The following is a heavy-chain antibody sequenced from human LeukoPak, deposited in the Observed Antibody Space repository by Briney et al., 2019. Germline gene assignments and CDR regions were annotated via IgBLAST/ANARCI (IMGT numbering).Heavy chain of an antibody. CDR1: GFTFSSYA. Sequence: GGSLRLSCAASGFTFSSYAMSWVRQAPGEGLEWVSAISGSGGSTYYADSVKGRFTISRDTSKNTLYLQMNSLRAEDTAVYYCARDKRTDSSGYYSDAFDIWGQGTMVTVSS. V-gene: IGHV3-23*01. D-gene: IGHD3-22*01. CDR3: ARDKRTDSSGYYSDAFDI. J-gene: IGHJ3*02. CDR2: ISGSGGST.